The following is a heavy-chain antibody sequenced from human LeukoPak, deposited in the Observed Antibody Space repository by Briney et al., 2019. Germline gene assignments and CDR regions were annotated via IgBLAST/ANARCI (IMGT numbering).Heavy chain of an antibody. Sequence: ASVKVSCKASGGTFSSYAISWVRQAPGQGLEWMGRIIPILGIANYAQKLQGRVTMTTDTSTSTAYMELRSLRSDDTAVYYCARVGGFYCSSTSCSFDYWGQGTLVTVSS. D-gene: IGHD2-2*01. CDR1: GGTFSSYA. CDR3: ARVGGFYCSSTSCSFDY. CDR2: IIPILGIA. J-gene: IGHJ4*02. V-gene: IGHV1-69*04.